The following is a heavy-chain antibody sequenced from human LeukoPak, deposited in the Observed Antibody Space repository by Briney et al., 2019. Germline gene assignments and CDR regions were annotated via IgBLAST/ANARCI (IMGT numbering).Heavy chain of an antibody. CDR3: TREDFRGVIVGFDY. Sequence: PGGSLRLSCTASGFTFGDYAMSWVRQAPGKGLEWVGCIRSKAYGGTTEYAASVKGRFTISRDDSKSIAYLQMNSLKTEDTAVYYCTREDFRGVIVGFDYWGQGTLVTVSS. J-gene: IGHJ4*02. CDR2: IRSKAYGGTT. D-gene: IGHD3-10*01. CDR1: GFTFGDYA. V-gene: IGHV3-49*04.